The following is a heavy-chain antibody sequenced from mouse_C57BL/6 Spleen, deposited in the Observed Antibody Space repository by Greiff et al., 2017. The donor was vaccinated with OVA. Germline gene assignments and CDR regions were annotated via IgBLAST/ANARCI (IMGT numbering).Heavy chain of an antibody. CDR2: IHPNGGST. J-gene: IGHJ4*01. CDR1: GYTFTSYW. D-gene: IGHD1-1*01. Sequence: QVQLQQPGAELVKPGASVKLSCKASGYTFTSYWMHWVKQRPGQGLEWIGMIHPNGGSTNYNEKFKSKATLTVDKSSSTAYMQLSSLTSEDSADDDWARTVVAHYYAMDYWGQGTSVTVSS. V-gene: IGHV1-64*01. CDR3: ARTVVAHYYAMDY.